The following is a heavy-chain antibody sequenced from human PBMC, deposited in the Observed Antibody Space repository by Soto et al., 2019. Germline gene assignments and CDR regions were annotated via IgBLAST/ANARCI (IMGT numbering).Heavy chain of an antibody. J-gene: IGHJ4*02. CDR1: GYTFTGYY. Sequence: ASVKVSCKASGYTFTGYYMHWVRQAPGQGLEWMGWINPNSGGTNYAQKFQGWVTMTRDTSISTAYMELSRLRSDDTAVYYCARGDSSGYYYHYWGQGTLVTVSS. V-gene: IGHV1-2*04. D-gene: IGHD3-22*01. CDR3: ARGDSSGYYYHY. CDR2: INPNSGGT.